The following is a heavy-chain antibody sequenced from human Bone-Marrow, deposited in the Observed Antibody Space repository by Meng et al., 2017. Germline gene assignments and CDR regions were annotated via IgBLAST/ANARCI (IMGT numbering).Heavy chain of an antibody. CDR3: ARGRGDGYNSYGFNAFDM. Sequence: SCAASGFTFSSYWMHWVRQAPGKGLMWVSRINGDGGSTSYADSVKGRFTISRDNAKNTLYLRMNSLRDEDTAVYYCARGRGDGYNSYGFNAFDMWGQGTMVTVSS. J-gene: IGHJ3*02. CDR2: INGDGGST. V-gene: IGHV3-74*01. D-gene: IGHD5-24*01. CDR1: GFTFSSYW.